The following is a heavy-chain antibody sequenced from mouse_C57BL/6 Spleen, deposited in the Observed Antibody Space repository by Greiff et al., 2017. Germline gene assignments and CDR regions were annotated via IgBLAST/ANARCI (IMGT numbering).Heavy chain of an antibody. CDR2: IYPRSGNT. CDR1: GYTFTSYG. V-gene: IGHV1-81*01. Sequence: QVQLKESGAELARPGASVKLSCKASGYTFTSYGISWVKQRTGQGLEWIGEIYPRSGNTYYNEKFKGKATLTADKSSSTAYMELRSLTSEDSAVYFCARGYDWYFDVWGTGTTVTVSS. J-gene: IGHJ1*03. CDR3: ARGYDWYFDV. D-gene: IGHD2-2*01.